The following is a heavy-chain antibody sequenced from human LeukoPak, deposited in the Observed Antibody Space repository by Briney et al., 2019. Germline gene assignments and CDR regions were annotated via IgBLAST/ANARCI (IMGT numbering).Heavy chain of an antibody. J-gene: IGHJ4*02. CDR1: GYTFTSYD. CDR3: ARTEKITGTHDY. Sequence: ASVKVSCKASGYTFTSYDINWVRQATGQGLEWMGWMNPNSGNTGYAQKFQGRVTMTRNTSISTAYMELSSLRSEDKAVYYCARTEKITGTHDYWGQGTLVTVSS. V-gene: IGHV1-8*01. D-gene: IGHD1-20*01. CDR2: MNPNSGNT.